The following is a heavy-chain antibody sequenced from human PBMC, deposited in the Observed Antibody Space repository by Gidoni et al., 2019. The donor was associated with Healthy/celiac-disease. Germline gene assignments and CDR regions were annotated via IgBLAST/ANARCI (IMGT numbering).Heavy chain of an antibody. CDR3: AKSVGDTGLFDY. CDR2: ISGSGGST. CDR1: GFTLSSYA. Sequence: EVQLLESGGGLVQPGGSLRRSCAASGFTLSSYAMSWVRQAPGKGLEWVSAISGSGGSTYYADSVKGRFTISRDNSKNTLYLQMNSLRAEDTAVYYCAKSVGDTGLFDYWGQGTLVTVSS. D-gene: IGHD1-26*01. V-gene: IGHV3-23*01. J-gene: IGHJ4*02.